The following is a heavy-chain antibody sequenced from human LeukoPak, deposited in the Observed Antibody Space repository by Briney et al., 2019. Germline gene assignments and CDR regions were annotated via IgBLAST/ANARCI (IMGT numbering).Heavy chain of an antibody. Sequence: GGSLRLSCAASGFTFSSYAMSWVRQAPGKGLEGVSAISGSGGSTYCGDSVKGRFTISRDNSKNTLYLQMNSLRAEDTAVYYCAKDRVTVTSFSISDYWRQGTLVTDSS. CDR3: AKDRVTVTSFSISDY. D-gene: IGHD4-17*01. V-gene: IGHV3-23*01. CDR1: GFTFSSYA. J-gene: IGHJ4*02. CDR2: ISGSGGST.